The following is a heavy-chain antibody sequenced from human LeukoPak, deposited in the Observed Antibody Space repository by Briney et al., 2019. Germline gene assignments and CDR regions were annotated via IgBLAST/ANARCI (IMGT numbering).Heavy chain of an antibody. CDR2: TSYDGNNK. CDR3: AGQSVVTLDY. D-gene: IGHD4-23*01. CDR1: GFTFSRNV. Sequence: GGSLRLSCAASGFTFSRNVMHWVRQAPGKGLEWVALTSYDGNNKFYADSVKGRFTISRDNSRNTLYLQMNSLRGEDAAVYYCAGQSVVTLDYWGQGILVTVSS. J-gene: IGHJ4*02. V-gene: IGHV3-30*01.